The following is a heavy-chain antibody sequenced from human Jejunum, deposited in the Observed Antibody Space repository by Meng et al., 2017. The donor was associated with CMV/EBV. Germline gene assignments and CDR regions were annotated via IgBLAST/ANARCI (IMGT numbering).Heavy chain of an antibody. CDR1: EFNFNNYG. CDR3: VGHQGGPRDGVRLV. Sequence: EFNFNNYGLHWLRQAPGKGLEWLSFIDIDGTQRHNADIVWGRFIVSKDKSKNTVFLEMNSLRVEDTAVYYCVGHQGGPRDGVRLVWGQGTQVTVSS. CDR2: IDIDGTQR. V-gene: IGHV3-30*02. D-gene: IGHD3-10*01. J-gene: IGHJ4*02.